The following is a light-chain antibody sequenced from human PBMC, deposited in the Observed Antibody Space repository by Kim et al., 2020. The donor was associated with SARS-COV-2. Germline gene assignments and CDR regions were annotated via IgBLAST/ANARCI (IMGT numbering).Light chain of an antibody. Sequence: SSELPQDPAVSVALGQTVRITCQGDSLRRYYASWYQQKPGQAPVLVIYGKNNRPAGIPDRFSGSSSGNTASLTITGAQAEDEADYYCNSRDSSGNHLGVFGGGTQLTVL. CDR3: NSRDSSGNHLGV. J-gene: IGLJ3*02. CDR2: GKN. V-gene: IGLV3-19*01. CDR1: SLRRYY.